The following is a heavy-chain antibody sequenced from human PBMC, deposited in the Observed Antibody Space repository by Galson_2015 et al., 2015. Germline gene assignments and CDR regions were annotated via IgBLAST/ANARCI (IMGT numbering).Heavy chain of an antibody. CDR2: IYWNDDK. Sequence: PALVKPTPTLTLTCTFSGFSLSTSGVGVGWIRQPPGKALEWLALIYWNDDKRYSPSLKSRLTITKDTSKNQVVLTMTNMDPVDTATYYCAHTANLALLWFGELWGYFDYWGQGTLVTVSS. V-gene: IGHV2-5*01. CDR1: GFSLSTSGVG. D-gene: IGHD3-10*01. CDR3: AHTANLALLWFGELWGYFDY. J-gene: IGHJ4*02.